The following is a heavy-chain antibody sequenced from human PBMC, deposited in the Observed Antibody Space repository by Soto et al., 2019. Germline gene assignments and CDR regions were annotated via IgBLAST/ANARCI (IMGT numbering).Heavy chain of an antibody. CDR2: ISPESDKA. D-gene: IGHD4-17*01. CDR3: TSDLCCISPSTVTPDAY. V-gene: IGHV1-18*03. J-gene: IGHJ4*02. CDR1: GYTFTSFG. Sequence: VQLVQSGAEVKKPGASVRVSCKASGYTFTSFGLSWVRQAPGQGPEWMGWISPESDKAIYAHKFQGRLTMTTDTSTTTACMGLRSLRSDDMAVYDCTSDLCCISPSTVTPDAYWGQGTLVSVSS.